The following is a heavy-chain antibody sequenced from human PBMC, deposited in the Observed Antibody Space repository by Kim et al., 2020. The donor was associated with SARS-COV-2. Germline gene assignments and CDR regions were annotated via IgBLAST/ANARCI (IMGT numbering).Heavy chain of an antibody. V-gene: IGHV4-61*01. D-gene: IGHD7-27*01. Sequence: SETLSLTCTVSGASVSGGSCYWSWIRQAPGQELEGVSFLYGNGRTNYNPSLRGTITISLDTSKNQFSLNFTSVTAADASIYSCASALPGDGYYCHYVCQG. J-gene: IGHJ4*02. CDR3: ASALPGDGYYCHY. CDR1: GASVSGGSCY. CDR2: LYGNGRT.